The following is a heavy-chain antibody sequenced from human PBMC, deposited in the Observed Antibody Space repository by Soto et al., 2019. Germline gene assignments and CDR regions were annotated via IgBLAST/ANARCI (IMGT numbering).Heavy chain of an antibody. D-gene: IGHD2-2*01. V-gene: IGHV1-69*13. Sequence: EASVKVSCKASGGTFSSYAISWMRQAPGQGLEWMGGIIPIFGTANYAQKFQGRVTITADESTSTAYMELSSLRSEDTAVYYCARDEGTHIVVVPAAIRGNYYYYGMDVWGQGTTVTVSS. J-gene: IGHJ6*02. CDR1: GGTFSSYA. CDR2: IIPIFGTA. CDR3: ARDEGTHIVVVPAAIRGNYYYYGMDV.